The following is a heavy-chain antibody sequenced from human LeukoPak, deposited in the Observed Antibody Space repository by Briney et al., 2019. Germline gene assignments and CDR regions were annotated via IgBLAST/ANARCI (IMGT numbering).Heavy chain of an antibody. J-gene: IGHJ4*02. CDR2: IYPGDSDT. V-gene: IGHV5-51*01. Sequence: GESLKISCKGSGYSFTSCWIGWVRQMPGKGLEWMGIIYPGDSDTRYSPSFQGQVTISADKSISTAYLQWSSLKASDTAMYYCARQSYDFWSGYRPFDYWGQGTLVTVSS. CDR1: GYSFTSCW. CDR3: ARQSYDFWSGYRPFDY. D-gene: IGHD3-3*01.